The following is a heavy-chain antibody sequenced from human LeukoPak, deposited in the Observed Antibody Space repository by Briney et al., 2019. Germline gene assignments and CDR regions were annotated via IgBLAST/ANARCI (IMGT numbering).Heavy chain of an antibody. CDR3: AKDSYSKGDF. D-gene: IGHD6-13*01. CDR1: GFTFRSYG. CDR2: ITGSGGSI. Sequence: GGSLRLSCAASGFTFRSYGMSWDRQAPGKGLEWVSAITGSGGSIFYADSVKGRFTIARDNSNNTLYLQMNSLRAEDTAVYYCAKDSYSKGDFWGQGVLVTVSS. J-gene: IGHJ4*02. V-gene: IGHV3-23*01.